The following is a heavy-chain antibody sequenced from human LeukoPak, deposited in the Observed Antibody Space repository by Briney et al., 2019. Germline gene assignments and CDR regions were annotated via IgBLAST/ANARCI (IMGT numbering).Heavy chain of an antibody. D-gene: IGHD1-26*01. CDR3: ARLLGESTIYDL. CDR2: IRQNGIEE. CDR1: GFTLNRYW. J-gene: IGHJ5*02. V-gene: IGHV3-7*01. Sequence: GGSLRLSCAGSGFTLNRYWMSWVRQAAGKGLEWVASIRQNGIEEHYEGSVEGRFIISRDNAGNSVSLQMHSLRDEDTAIYYCARLLGESTIYDLWGQGTLVTVSS.